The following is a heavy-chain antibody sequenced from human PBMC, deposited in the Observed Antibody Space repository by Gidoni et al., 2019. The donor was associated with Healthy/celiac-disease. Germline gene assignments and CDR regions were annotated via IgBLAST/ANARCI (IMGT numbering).Heavy chain of an antibody. D-gene: IGHD1-1*01. Sequence: EVQLVESGGGLVKTGGSLRHSCAASGCTFSIYSMNWVRQAPGKGLGWVSSISSSSSYIYYADSVKGRFTISRDNAKNSLYLQMNSLRAEDTAVYYCARDRRGGTGNYWGQGTLVTVSS. V-gene: IGHV3-21*01. J-gene: IGHJ4*02. CDR3: ARDRRGGTGNY. CDR2: ISSSSSYI. CDR1: GCTFSIYS.